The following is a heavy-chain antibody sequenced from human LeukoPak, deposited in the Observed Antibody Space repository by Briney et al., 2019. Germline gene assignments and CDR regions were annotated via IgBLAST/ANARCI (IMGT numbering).Heavy chain of an antibody. CDR3: ARGMQWLEYYYYGMDV. CDR2: MNPNSGNT. Sequence: ASVKVSCKASGYTLTSYDIKWVRQATGQGLEWMGWMNPNSGNTGYAQKFQGRVTMTRNTSISTAYMELSSLRSEDTAVYYCARGMQWLEYYYYGMDVWGQGTTVTVSS. J-gene: IGHJ6*02. CDR1: GYTLTSYD. D-gene: IGHD6-19*01. V-gene: IGHV1-8*01.